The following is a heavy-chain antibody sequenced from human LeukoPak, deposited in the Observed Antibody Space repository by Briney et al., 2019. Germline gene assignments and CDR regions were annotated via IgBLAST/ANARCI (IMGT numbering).Heavy chain of an antibody. J-gene: IGHJ3*02. V-gene: IGHV3-33*01. CDR3: AREDYSSSWYDAFDI. CDR2: IWYDGSNK. CDR1: GFTFSSYG. D-gene: IGHD6-13*01. Sequence: PGGSLRLSCAASGFTFSSYGMHWVRQAPGKGLEWVAVIWYDGSNKYYADSVKGRLTISRDNSKNTLYLQMNSLRAEDTAVYYCAREDYSSSWYDAFDIWGQGTMVTVSS.